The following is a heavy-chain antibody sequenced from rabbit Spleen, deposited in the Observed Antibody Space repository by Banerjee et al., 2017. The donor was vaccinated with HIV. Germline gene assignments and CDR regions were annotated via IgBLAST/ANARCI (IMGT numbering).Heavy chain of an antibody. J-gene: IGHJ4*01. Sequence: QSLEESGGDLVKPGASLTLTCKASGFDLSTYGVSWVRQAPGKGLEWIACIYTGNSKTYYANWAKGRFTISKTSSTTVTLQMTSLTVADTATYFCARDSAGREDFNLWGQGTLVTVS. D-gene: IGHD4-2*01. CDR1: GFDLSTYG. V-gene: IGHV1S40*01. CDR3: ARDSAGREDFNL. CDR2: IYTGNSKT.